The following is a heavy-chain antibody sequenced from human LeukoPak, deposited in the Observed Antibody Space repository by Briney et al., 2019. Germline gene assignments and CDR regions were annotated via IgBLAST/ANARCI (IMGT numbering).Heavy chain of an antibody. D-gene: IGHD2-21*02. Sequence: GGSLRLSCAASGFTFSSYSMNWVRQAPGKGLEWVSYISSRSATIYYADSVKGRFTISRDNAKNSLYLQMNSLRAEDTAVYYCARVTCGGDCRAHYYYYYMDVWGKGTTVTISS. CDR1: GFTFSSYS. V-gene: IGHV3-48*01. CDR3: ARVTCGGDCRAHYYYYYMDV. J-gene: IGHJ6*03. CDR2: ISSRSATI.